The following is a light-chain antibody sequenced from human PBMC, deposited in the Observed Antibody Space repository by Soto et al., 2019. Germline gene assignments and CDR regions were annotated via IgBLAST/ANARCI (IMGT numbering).Light chain of an antibody. CDR3: SSYTSSSTVV. Sequence: QSALTQPASVSGSPGQSITISCTGTSSDVGGYNYVSWYQQHPGKAPKLMIYEVSNRPSGVSNRFSVSKSGNTASLTISGIQAEDEADYYCSSYTSSSTVVFGGGTKLTVL. V-gene: IGLV2-14*01. CDR2: EVS. CDR1: SSDVGGYNY. J-gene: IGLJ2*01.